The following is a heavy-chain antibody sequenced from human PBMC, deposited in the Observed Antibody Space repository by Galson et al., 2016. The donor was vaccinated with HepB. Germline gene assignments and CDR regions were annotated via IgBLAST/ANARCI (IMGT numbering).Heavy chain of an antibody. D-gene: IGHD3-9*01. V-gene: IGHV3-48*02. J-gene: IGHJ4*02. CDR2: ISASGAT. CDR3: VRDKDWAFDS. CDR1: GFTLSTNS. Sequence: SLRLSCAASGFTLSTNSMNWVRQAPGKGLQWVAKISASGATYYADSVKGRFTFSRDDAKNSLYPQMNSLRDEDTAVYYCVRDKDWAFDSWGQGALVTVSS.